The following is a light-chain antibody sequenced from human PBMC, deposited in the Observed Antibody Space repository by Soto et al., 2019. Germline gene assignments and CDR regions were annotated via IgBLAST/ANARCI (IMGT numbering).Light chain of an antibody. Sequence: DIQMTQSPSSLSASVGDRVTNTCRASQSISSYLNWYQQKPGKAPKLLIYDASSLESGVPSRFSGSGSGTEFTLTISSLQPDDFATYYCQQYNSYPITFGQGTRLEIK. V-gene: IGKV1-5*01. J-gene: IGKJ5*01. CDR2: DAS. CDR1: QSISSY. CDR3: QQYNSYPIT.